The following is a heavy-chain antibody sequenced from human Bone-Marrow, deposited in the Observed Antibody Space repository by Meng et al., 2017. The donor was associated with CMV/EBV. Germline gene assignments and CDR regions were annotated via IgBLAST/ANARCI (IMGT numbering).Heavy chain of an antibody. CDR3: ARDGRGGYYYGMDV. Sequence: SETLSLNCTVSGGSISSYYWSWIRQPPGKGLEWIGYIYYSGSTNYNPSLKSRVTISVDTSKNQFSLKLSSVTAADTAVYYCARDGRGGYYYGMDVWGQGTTVTVSS. D-gene: IGHD3-16*01. CDR1: GGSISSYY. V-gene: IGHV4-59*01. CDR2: IYYSGST. J-gene: IGHJ6*02.